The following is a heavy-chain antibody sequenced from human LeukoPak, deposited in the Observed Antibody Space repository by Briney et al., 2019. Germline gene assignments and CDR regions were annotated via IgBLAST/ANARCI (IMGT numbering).Heavy chain of an antibody. J-gene: IGHJ4*02. CDR1: GGSFSSYY. D-gene: IGHD1-26*01. CDR3: ARHGGSYTFDL. Sequence: SETLSLTCSVSGGSFSSYYWSWVRQPPGKGLELIGYMYDSGSTNYIPSLKSRVTISVDTSKNQFSLRLSSVTAADTAVYYCARHGGSYTFDLWGQGVLVTVSS. CDR2: MYDSGST. V-gene: IGHV4-59*01.